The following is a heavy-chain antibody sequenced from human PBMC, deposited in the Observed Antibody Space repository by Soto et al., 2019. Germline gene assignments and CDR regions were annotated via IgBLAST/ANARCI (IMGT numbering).Heavy chain of an antibody. J-gene: IGHJ4*02. Sequence: QVQLVESGGGLVKPGGSLRLSCAVSGFTFSDYYMTWIRQAPGKGLEWVSYISSSTSHTNYADSVKGRFTISRDNAKNSLLLQMNSLRAEDPAVYYCARGRGAAADYFDLWGQGTLVTVSS. CDR3: ARGRGAAADYFDL. CDR2: ISSSTSHT. CDR1: GFTFSDYY. D-gene: IGHD6-13*01. V-gene: IGHV3-11*05.